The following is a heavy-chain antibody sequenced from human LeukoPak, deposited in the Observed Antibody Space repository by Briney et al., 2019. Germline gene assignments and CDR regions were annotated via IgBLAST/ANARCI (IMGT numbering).Heavy chain of an antibody. J-gene: IGHJ4*02. D-gene: IGHD3-22*01. CDR2: IQYDGSNE. CDR1: GFTFSGYA. Sequence: GGSLRLSCAASGFTFSGYAIHWVRQAPGKGLEWLAFIQYDGSNEYFADSVKGRFTISRDNSKNTLYLQMSSLRAEDTAVYYCASNSSDRTGFDYWGQGTLVTVSS. V-gene: IGHV3-30*02. CDR3: ASNSSDRTGFDY.